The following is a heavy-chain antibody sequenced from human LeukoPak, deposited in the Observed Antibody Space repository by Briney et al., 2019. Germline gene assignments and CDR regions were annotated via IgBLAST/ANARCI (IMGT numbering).Heavy chain of an antibody. J-gene: IGHJ4*02. CDR3: GRLRSSGYLIQY. Sequence: GGSLRLSCAASGFTVSSNYMSWVRQAPGKGLEWVSVIYSGGDTYYADSVKGRFTISRDNSKNTLYLQMNYLRVDDTAVYYCGRLRSSGYLIQYWGQGTLVAVSS. D-gene: IGHD3-22*01. V-gene: IGHV3-53*01. CDR2: IYSGGDT. CDR1: GFTVSSNY.